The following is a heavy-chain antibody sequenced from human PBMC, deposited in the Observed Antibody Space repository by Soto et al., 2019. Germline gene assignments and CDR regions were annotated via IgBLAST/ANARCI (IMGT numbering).Heavy chain of an antibody. V-gene: IGHV3-11*05. J-gene: IGHJ3*02. CDR1: GFTFSDYY. Sequence: QVQLVESGGGLVEPGGSLRLSCAASGFTFSDYYMTWIRQAPGKGLEWVSYISGTSYYTNYADSGKGRFIISRNNAKNSLYLQMKSLRAEDTAVYFCARARSTGRDDAFDIWGQGTVLTVSS. CDR3: ARARSTGRDDAFDI. D-gene: IGHD2-8*02. CDR2: ISGTSYYT.